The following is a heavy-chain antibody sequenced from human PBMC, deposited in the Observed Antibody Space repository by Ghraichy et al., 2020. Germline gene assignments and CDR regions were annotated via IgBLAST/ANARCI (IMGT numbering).Heavy chain of an antibody. Sequence: SGPTLVKPTQTLTLTCTFSGFSLSTSGVGVGWIRQPPGKALEWLALIYWDDDKRYSPSLKSRLTITKDTSKNQVVLTMTNMDPVDTATYYCAHSFTYYDILTGYYRGGLGFDYWGQGTLVTVSS. CDR2: IYWDDDK. CDR1: GFSLSTSGVG. D-gene: IGHD3-9*01. J-gene: IGHJ4*02. V-gene: IGHV2-5*02. CDR3: AHSFTYYDILTGYYRGGLGFDY.